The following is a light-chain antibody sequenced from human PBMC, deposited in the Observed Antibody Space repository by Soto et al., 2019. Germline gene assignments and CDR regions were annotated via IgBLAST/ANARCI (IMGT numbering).Light chain of an antibody. CDR1: QSVSSN. Sequence: EIVMTQSPATLSVSPGERATVSCRASQSVSSNLAWYQQKPGQAPRLLIYDASTRATGIPARFSGSGSGTEFTLTISTLQSEDFAVYYRQQYNNWPRTFGQGTKVDIK. J-gene: IGKJ1*01. CDR2: DAS. CDR3: QQYNNWPRT. V-gene: IGKV3-15*01.